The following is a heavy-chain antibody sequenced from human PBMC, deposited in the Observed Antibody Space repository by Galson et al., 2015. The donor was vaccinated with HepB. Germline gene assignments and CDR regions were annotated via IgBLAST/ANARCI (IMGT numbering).Heavy chain of an antibody. V-gene: IGHV3-23*01. CDR1: GFSVNNHA. J-gene: IGHJ4*02. CDR3: VKDHYVGSSGLWDF. CDR2: VSGNGDYT. D-gene: IGHD4-23*01. Sequence: SLRLSCAASGFSVNNHAMSWVRQAPGKGLEWVSGVSGNGDYTYYAASVKGRFTISRDIPRNTLFMQMSSLRSDDSATYYCVKDHYVGSSGLWDFWGQGTLVTVSS.